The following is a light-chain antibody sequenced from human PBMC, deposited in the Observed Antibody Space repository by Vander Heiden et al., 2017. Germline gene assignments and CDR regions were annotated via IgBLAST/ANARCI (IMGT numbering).Light chain of an antibody. CDR1: NIGSKN. V-gene: IGLV3-9*01. Sequence: SYELTPPLSVSVALGQTARITCGGNNIGSKNVHWYQQKPGQAPVLVIYRDSNRPSGIPERFSGSNSGNTATLTISRAQAGDEADYYCQVWDINTALYVFGTGTKVTVL. CDR3: QVWDINTALYV. CDR2: RDS. J-gene: IGLJ1*01.